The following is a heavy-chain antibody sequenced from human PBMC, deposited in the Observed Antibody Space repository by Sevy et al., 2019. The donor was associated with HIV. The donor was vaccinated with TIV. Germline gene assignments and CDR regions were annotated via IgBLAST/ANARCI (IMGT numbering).Heavy chain of an antibody. Sequence: GGSLRLSCAASGVTFSSYGIHWVRQAPGKGLEWVAVISYDGSKKNHAESMKGRFTISRDNSKNTLYLEMSSLRPEDTAVYYCAHSSGLYGYYYGMDVWGQETTVTVSS. CDR2: ISYDGSKK. CDR3: AHSSGLYGYYYGMDV. D-gene: IGHD3-3*01. V-gene: IGHV3-30*03. CDR1: GVTFSSYG. J-gene: IGHJ6*02.